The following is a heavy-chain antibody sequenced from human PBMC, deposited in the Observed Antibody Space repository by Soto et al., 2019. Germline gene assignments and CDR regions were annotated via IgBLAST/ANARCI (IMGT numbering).Heavy chain of an antibody. CDR3: TTFRYYYDSSCSYLWDF. J-gene: IGHJ4*02. D-gene: IGHD3-22*01. V-gene: IGHV3-15*07. Sequence: EVQLVESGGGVVKPGGSLRLSCAASGFTFSNAWMNWVRQAPGKGLEWVGRVKSKADGGTTDYAAPVKGRLTISRDDSKNTLYVQMNSLKTEDTAVYFCTTFRYYYDSSCSYLWDFWGQGTLVTVSS. CDR2: VKSKADGGTT. CDR1: GFTFSNAW.